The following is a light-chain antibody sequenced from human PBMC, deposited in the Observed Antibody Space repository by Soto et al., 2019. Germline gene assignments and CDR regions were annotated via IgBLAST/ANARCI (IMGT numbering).Light chain of an antibody. CDR2: DVS. CDR3: SSYTSSCTIYV. J-gene: IGLJ1*01. Sequence: QSALTQSASVSGSPGQSITISCTGTSSDVGGYNYVSWYQQHPGKAPKLMIYDVSNRPSGVSNRFSGSKSGNTASLTISGHQPEDEADYYCSSYTSSCTIYVFGTGTKLTVL. CDR1: SSDVGGYNY. V-gene: IGLV2-14*01.